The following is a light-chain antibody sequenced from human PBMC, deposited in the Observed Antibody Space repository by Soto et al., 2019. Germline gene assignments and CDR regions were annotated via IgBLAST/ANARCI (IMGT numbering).Light chain of an antibody. CDR2: GAS. CDR3: QQYQQWPFYT. Sequence: EIVMTHSPATLSVSPGERATLSCMASQSVSSNLAWYQQKPGQAPRLLIYGASTRASGIPARFSGSGSGTEFTLTISSLQPEDFAVYYCQQYQQWPFYTFGQGTKVDIK. J-gene: IGKJ2*01. CDR1: QSVSSN. V-gene: IGKV3-15*01.